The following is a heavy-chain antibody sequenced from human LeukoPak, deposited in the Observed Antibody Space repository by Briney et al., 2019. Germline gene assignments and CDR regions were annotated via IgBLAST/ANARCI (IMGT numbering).Heavy chain of an antibody. CDR3: ARDLGYGRGFDY. V-gene: IGHV4-31*03. CDR2: ISYSGNT. Sequence: SQTLSLTCTVSGGSISSGDYYWGWIRQHPGKGLEWIGYISYSGNTYYNPSLQSRVTISVDTSKTQFSLKLSSVTAADTAVYYCARDLGYGRGFDYWGQGYLVTVSS. J-gene: IGHJ4*02. CDR1: GGSISSGDYY. D-gene: IGHD5-18*01.